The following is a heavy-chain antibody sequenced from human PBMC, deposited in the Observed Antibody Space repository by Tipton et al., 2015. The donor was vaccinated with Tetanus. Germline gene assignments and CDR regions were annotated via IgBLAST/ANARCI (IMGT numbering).Heavy chain of an antibody. CDR3: AILPKHWLAPRGAP. CDR1: GGSISGSSYY. D-gene: IGHD6-19*01. CDR2: IYYSGST. Sequence: TLSLTCSVSGGSISGSSYYWSWIRQPPGKALEWIGSIYYSGSTFYHPSLQSRVTISVDTSKNQFSLRLSSVTAADTAVYYCAILPKHWLAPRGAPWGQGILVTVSS. J-gene: IGHJ5*02. V-gene: IGHV4-39*01.